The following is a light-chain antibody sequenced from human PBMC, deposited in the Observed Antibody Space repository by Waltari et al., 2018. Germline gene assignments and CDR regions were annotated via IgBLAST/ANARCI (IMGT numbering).Light chain of an antibody. CDR3: QQYFNFPLT. Sequence: DIQVTQSPSSVSASVGDRVTITCRSSQALGVNLPWFQQKPGTAPKSLIYDASKLQSGGPSKFAGSGSGTDFTLTITNLQPEDFATYYCQQYFNFPLTFGGGTKVEIK. J-gene: IGKJ4*01. CDR2: DAS. V-gene: IGKV1-16*02. CDR1: QALGVN.